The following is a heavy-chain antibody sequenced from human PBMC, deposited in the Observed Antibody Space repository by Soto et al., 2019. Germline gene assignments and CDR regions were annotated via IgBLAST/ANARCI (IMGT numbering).Heavy chain of an antibody. CDR1: GDSIGTGGYY. Sequence: QVQLQESGPGLVKPSQTLSLTCTVSGDSIGTGGYYWDWIRQHPGKGPEWIGYIHYSGSTYYNPSLKSRLTISLDTSKNQFSLHLSSVTAADTAVYYCATNHDDISGRAPLLLDSWGQGTLVTVSS. CDR3: ATNHDDISGRAPLLLDS. J-gene: IGHJ4*02. D-gene: IGHD3-22*01. CDR2: IHYSGST. V-gene: IGHV4-31*03.